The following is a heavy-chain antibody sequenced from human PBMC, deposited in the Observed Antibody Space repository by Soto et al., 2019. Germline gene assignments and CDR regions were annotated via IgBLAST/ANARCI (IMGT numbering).Heavy chain of an antibody. CDR1: GYTFTSYA. CDR3: ARGLVVAVITPLGY. V-gene: IGHV1-3*01. CDR2: INGGNGNT. J-gene: IGHJ4*01. Sequence: ASVKVSCNASGYTFTSYAIHWVRRAPGQRLEWMGWINGGNGNTKYSQKLQGRDTITRDTSASTAYMELGSLTSEDTAVFYCARGLVVAVITPLGYWGRGTLGTVS. D-gene: IGHD6-19*01.